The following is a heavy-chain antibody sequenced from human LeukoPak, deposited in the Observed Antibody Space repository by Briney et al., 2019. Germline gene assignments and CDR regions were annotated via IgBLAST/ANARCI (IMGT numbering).Heavy chain of an antibody. J-gene: IGHJ4*02. CDR3: AKRYRQYSSGWLIDY. Sequence: HPGGSLRLSCAASGFTFSSYAMSWVRQAPGKGLEWVSAISGSGGSTYYADSVKGRFTISRDNSKNTLYLQMNSLRAEDTAVYYCAKRYRQYSSGWLIDYWGQGTLVTVSS. CDR1: GFTFSSYA. D-gene: IGHD6-19*01. CDR2: ISGSGGST. V-gene: IGHV3-23*01.